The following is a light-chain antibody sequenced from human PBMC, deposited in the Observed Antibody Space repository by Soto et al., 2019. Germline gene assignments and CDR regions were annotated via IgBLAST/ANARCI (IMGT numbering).Light chain of an antibody. Sequence: IQMTQSPSTLSASVGDRVAITCRASQSIGIWLAWYQQKPGKAPRFLIYKASTLESGVPSRFSGSGSGTEFTLTISSLQPEDFGSYYCQQYKDYSGTFGQGTKVEIK. CDR1: QSIGIW. V-gene: IGKV1-5*03. J-gene: IGKJ1*01. CDR3: QQYKDYSGT. CDR2: KAS.